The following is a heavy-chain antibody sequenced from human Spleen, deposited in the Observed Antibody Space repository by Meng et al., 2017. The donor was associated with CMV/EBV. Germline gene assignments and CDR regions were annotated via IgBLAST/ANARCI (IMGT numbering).Heavy chain of an antibody. V-gene: IGHV1-18*01. CDR3: ARDIGVFATGRFDH. CDR1: GYSFSSHG. CDR2: ISAYNGNT. Sequence: ASVKVSCKSSGYSFSSHGISWVRQAPGQGLEWMGWISAYNGNTNYAQKVQGRVTMTTDTSTTTAYMELRSLRSDDTAVYYCARDIGVFATGRFDHWGQGTLVTVSS. J-gene: IGHJ4*02. D-gene: IGHD1-26*01.